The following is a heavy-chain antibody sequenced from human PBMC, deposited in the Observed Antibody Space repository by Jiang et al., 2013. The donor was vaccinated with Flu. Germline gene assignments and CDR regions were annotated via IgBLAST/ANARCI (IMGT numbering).Heavy chain of an antibody. D-gene: IGHD4/OR15-4a*01. CDR1: GGSISSYY. CDR3: ARVIMGTNDAFDI. V-gene: IGHV4-59*01. Sequence: LLKPSETLSLTCTVSGGSISSYYWSWIRQPPGKGLEWIGYIYYSGSTNYNPSLKSRVTISVDTSKNQFSLQLSSVTAADTAVYYCARVIMGTNDAFDIWGPRDNGHRLF. J-gene: IGHJ3*02. CDR2: IYYSGST.